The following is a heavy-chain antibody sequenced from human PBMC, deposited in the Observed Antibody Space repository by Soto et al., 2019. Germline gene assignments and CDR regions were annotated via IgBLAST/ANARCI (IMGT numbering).Heavy chain of an antibody. D-gene: IGHD3-22*01. V-gene: IGHV4-59*08. CDR1: GGSIGTYY. Sequence: SETLSLTCTVSGGSIGTYYWSWIRQPPGKGLEWIGYIYYRGNTDYNPSLKSRVTISLDTPKNQFSLKLSSVTAADTAVYYCARRLRYYYDSSALAYYYYYGMDVWGQGTTVTVSS. J-gene: IGHJ6*01. CDR2: IYYRGNT. CDR3: ARRLRYYYDSSALAYYYYYGMDV.